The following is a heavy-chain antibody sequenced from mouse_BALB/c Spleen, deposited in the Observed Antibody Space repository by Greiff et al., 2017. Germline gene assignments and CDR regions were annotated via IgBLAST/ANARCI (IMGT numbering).Heavy chain of an antibody. D-gene: IGHD2-4*01. J-gene: IGHJ3*01. CDR2: IWWDDDK. CDR1: GFSLSTSGMG. Sequence: QVTLKESGPGILQPSQTLSLTCSFSGFSLSTSGMGVGWIRQPSGKGLEWLAHIWWDDDKRYNPALKSRLTISKDTSSNQVFLKIASVDTADTATYYCARAESTMITTTWFAYWGQGTLVTVSA. V-gene: IGHV8-8*01. CDR3: ARAESTMITTTWFAY.